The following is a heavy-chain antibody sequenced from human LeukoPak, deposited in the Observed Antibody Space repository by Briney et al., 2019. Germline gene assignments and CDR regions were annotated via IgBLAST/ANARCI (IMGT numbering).Heavy chain of an antibody. CDR1: GGSISSGGYY. CDR3: AVGGKNWFDP. CDR2: IYHSGST. J-gene: IGHJ5*02. Sequence: SQTLSLTCTVSGGSISSGGYYWSWIRQPPGKGLEWNGYIYHSGSTYYNPSLKSRVTISVDRSKNQFSLKLSSVTAADTAVYYCAVGGKNWFDPWGQGTLVTVSS. V-gene: IGHV4-30-2*01. D-gene: IGHD3-16*01.